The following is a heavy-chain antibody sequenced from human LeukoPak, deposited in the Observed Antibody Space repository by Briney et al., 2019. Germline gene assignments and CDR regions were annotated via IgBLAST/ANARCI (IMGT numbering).Heavy chain of an antibody. V-gene: IGHV4-4*02. CDR3: AKDSDSGYGPGDFDH. D-gene: IGHD3-22*01. CDR1: GGSFSSNEW. CDR2: INHSEST. J-gene: IGHJ4*02. Sequence: PSGTLSLTCAVSGGSFSSNEWWSWVRQPPGKGLEWIGEINHSESTNYNPSLKSRLTISIDKSKNQFSLNLSSVTAADTAVYYCAKDSDSGYGPGDFDHWGQGTLVTVSS.